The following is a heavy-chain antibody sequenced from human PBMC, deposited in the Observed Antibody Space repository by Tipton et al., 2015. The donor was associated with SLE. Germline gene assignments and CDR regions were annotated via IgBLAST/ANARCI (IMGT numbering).Heavy chain of an antibody. J-gene: IGHJ4*02. CDR3: ARDRGVKVVQGVPYDIFDF. CDR1: GYRFSTYG. D-gene: IGHD3-10*01. V-gene: IGHV1-18*01. Sequence: QVQLVQSGAEVKKPGASVRVSCKGSGYRFSTYGISWVRQAPGQGLEWMGWISAYNGDTKYAQKFQGRVTMTTDTSTNTVYMELRSLRSDDTAVYYCARDRGVKVVQGVPYDIFDFWGQGTLVTVSS. CDR2: ISAYNGDT.